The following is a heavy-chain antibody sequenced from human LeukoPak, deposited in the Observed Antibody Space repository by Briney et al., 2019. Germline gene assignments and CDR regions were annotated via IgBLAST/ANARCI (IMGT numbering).Heavy chain of an antibody. Sequence: SVKVSCKASGYTFTSYGISWVRQAPGQGLEWMGGIIPIFGTANYAQKFQGRVTITADESTSTAYMELSSLRSEDTAVYYCAREEQQLVYFDYWGQGTLVTVSS. CDR1: GYTFTSYG. J-gene: IGHJ4*02. CDR2: IIPIFGTA. CDR3: AREEQQLVYFDY. V-gene: IGHV1-69*13. D-gene: IGHD6-13*01.